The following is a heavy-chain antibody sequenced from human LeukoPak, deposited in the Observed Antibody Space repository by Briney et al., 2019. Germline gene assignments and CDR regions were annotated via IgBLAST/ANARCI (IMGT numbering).Heavy chain of an antibody. Sequence: SETLSLTCTVSGVSISFYYWSWIRQPPGKGLEWIGYIYYSGSANYNPSLESRVTISVDTSKNQFSLKLTSVTAADTAVYFCARCMTIFCPGFDYWGQGTLVTVSS. V-gene: IGHV4-59*01. CDR2: IYYSGSA. J-gene: IGHJ4*02. CDR1: GVSISFYY. CDR3: ARCMTIFCPGFDY. D-gene: IGHD3-3*01.